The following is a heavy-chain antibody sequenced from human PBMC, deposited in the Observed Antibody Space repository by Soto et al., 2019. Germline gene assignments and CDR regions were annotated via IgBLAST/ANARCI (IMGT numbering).Heavy chain of an antibody. CDR1: GFTFSSYA. Sequence: QVQLVESGGGVVQPGRSLRLSCAAPGFTFSSYAMHWVRQAPGKGLEWVAVISYDGSNQYYADSVKGRFTISRDNSKNTLYLQMNSLRAEDTAVYYCARVGYYDSSGDTPYYFDYWGQGTLVTVSS. CDR2: ISYDGSNQ. D-gene: IGHD3-22*01. V-gene: IGHV3-30-3*01. J-gene: IGHJ4*02. CDR3: ARVGYYDSSGDTPYYFDY.